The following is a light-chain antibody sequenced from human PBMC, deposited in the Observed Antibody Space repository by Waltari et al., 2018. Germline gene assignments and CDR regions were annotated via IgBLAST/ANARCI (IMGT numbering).Light chain of an antibody. V-gene: IGKV3-15*01. CDR2: GAS. CDR1: QSVSSN. J-gene: IGKJ1*01. CDR3: QQYNNWPRT. Sequence: EILMTQSPATLSVSPGARATLSCRASQSVSSNLAWYQQKPGQAPSLLIYGASTRATGIPARFSGSGSGTEFTLTISSLQSEDFAVDYCQQYNNWPRTFGQGTKVEIK.